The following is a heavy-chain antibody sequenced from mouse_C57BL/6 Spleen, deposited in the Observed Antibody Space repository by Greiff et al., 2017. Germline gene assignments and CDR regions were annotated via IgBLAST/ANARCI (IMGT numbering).Heavy chain of an antibody. CDR1: GYTFTEYT. D-gene: IGHD2-5*01. Sequence: QVQLQQSGAELVKPGASVKLSCKASGYTFTEYTIHWVKQRSGQGLEWIGWFYPGSGSIKYNEKFKDKATLTADKSSSTVYMALSRLTSEDSAGYFCARHEDGPTYYSNDGGFAYWGQGTLVTVSA. V-gene: IGHV1-62-2*01. CDR2: FYPGSGSI. J-gene: IGHJ3*01. CDR3: ARHEDGPTYYSNDGGFAY.